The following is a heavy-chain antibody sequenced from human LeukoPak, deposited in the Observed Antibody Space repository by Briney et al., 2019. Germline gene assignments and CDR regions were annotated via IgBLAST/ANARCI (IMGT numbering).Heavy chain of an antibody. J-gene: IGHJ4*02. CDR3: ARDVRPDY. CDR2: IKQDGTEK. D-gene: IGHD6-6*01. CDR1: GFTFSSYS. Sequence: PGGSLRRACAASGFTFSSYSMSWDRQAPGEGLEWVANIKQDGTEKYYMDSVKGRFSISRDNAKNSLYLQMNALRAEDTAAYYCARDVRPDYWGQGALVTVSS. V-gene: IGHV3-7*04.